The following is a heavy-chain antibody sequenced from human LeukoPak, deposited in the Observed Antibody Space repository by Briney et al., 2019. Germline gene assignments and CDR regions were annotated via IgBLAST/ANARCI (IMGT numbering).Heavy chain of an antibody. D-gene: IGHD2-2*01. V-gene: IGHV3-23*01. CDR2: ISGSGGST. CDR1: GFTFSSYA. J-gene: IGHJ6*03. Sequence: GGSLRLSCVASGFTFSSYAMSWVRQAPGKGLEWVSAISGSGGSTYYADSVKGRFTTSRDNSKNTLYLQMNSLRAEDTAVYYCAKEAAAILWHYYYYMDVWGKGTTVAVSS. CDR3: AKEAAAILWHYYYYMDV.